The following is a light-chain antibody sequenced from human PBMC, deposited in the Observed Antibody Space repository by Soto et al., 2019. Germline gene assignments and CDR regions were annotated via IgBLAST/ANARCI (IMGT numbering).Light chain of an antibody. CDR1: QSVSSY. J-gene: IGKJ1*01. V-gene: IGKV3-11*01. CDR2: DTS. CDR3: KPRQNWPWT. Sequence: EIVLTQSPATLSLSPGERATLSCRASQSVSSYLAWYQQKPGQAPRLLIYDTSNRATGIPARFSGSGSGTDFTLTISSLEPEAFAVSYCKPRQNWPWTFGQGTKVEIK.